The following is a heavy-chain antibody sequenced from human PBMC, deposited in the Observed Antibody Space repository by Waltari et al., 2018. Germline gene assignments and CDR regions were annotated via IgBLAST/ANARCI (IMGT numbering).Heavy chain of an antibody. CDR3: ARVSAVAGQYYFDY. CDR1: GFTFSSYS. J-gene: IGHJ4*02. D-gene: IGHD6-19*01. V-gene: IGHV3-21*01. Sequence: EVQLVESGGGLVKPGGSLRLSCAASGFTFSSYSMNWVRQAPGKGLEWVSSISSSSSYIYYADSVKGRFTISRDNAKNSLYLQMNSLRAEDTAVYYCARVSAVAGQYYFDYWGQGTLVTVSS. CDR2: ISSSSSYI.